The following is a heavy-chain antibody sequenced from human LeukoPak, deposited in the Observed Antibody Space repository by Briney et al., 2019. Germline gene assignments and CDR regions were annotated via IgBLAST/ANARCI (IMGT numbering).Heavy chain of an antibody. CDR3: ARVSGSYYPSFDY. CDR1: GFTFSSYW. D-gene: IGHD1-26*01. V-gene: IGHV3-74*01. CDR2: INTDGSST. J-gene: IGHJ4*02. Sequence: HPGGSLRLSCAASGFTFSSYWMHWVRQAPGKGLVWVSRINTDGSSTSYADSVKGRFTISRDNAKNTLYLQMNSLRAEDTAVYYCARVSGSYYPSFDYWGQGTLVTVSS.